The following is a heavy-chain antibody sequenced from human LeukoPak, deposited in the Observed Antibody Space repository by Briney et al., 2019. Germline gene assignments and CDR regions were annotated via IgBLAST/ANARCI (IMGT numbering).Heavy chain of an antibody. CDR1: GFTFSSYG. CDR2: ISYDGSNK. CDR3: AKAAVAVYYCYYGMDV. V-gene: IGHV3-30*18. Sequence: GGSLRLSCAASGFTFSSYGMHWVRRAPGKGLEWVAVISYDGSNKYYADSVKGRFTISRDNSKNTLYLQMNSLRAEDTAVYYCAKAAVAVYYCYYGMDVWGQGTTVTVSS. D-gene: IGHD6-19*01. J-gene: IGHJ6*02.